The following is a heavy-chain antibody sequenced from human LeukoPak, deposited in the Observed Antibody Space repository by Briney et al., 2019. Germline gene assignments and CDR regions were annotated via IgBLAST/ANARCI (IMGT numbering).Heavy chain of an antibody. D-gene: IGHD6-13*01. CDR1: GGSISSSSYY. CDR3: ASPPTLSSSFDY. Sequence: SETLSLTCTVSGGSISSSSYYWGWIRQPPGKGLEWIGNIYYSGSTYYNPSLKSRVTISLDTSKNQFSLKLSSVTAGDTAVYYCASPPTLSSSFDYWGQGTLVTVSS. V-gene: IGHV4-39*07. J-gene: IGHJ4*02. CDR2: IYYSGST.